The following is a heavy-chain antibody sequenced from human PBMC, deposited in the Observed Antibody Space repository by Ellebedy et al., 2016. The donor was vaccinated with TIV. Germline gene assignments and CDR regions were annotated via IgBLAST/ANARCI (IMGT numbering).Heavy chain of an antibody. Sequence: GESLKISXAASGFTFSDYYMSWIRQAPGKGLEWVSYISSSGSTIYYADSVKGQFTISRDNAKNSLYLQMNSLRAEDTAVYYCARELLWFGPVDYWGQGTLVTVSS. D-gene: IGHD3-10*01. CDR3: ARELLWFGPVDY. V-gene: IGHV3-11*01. CDR1: GFTFSDYY. J-gene: IGHJ4*02. CDR2: ISSSGSTI.